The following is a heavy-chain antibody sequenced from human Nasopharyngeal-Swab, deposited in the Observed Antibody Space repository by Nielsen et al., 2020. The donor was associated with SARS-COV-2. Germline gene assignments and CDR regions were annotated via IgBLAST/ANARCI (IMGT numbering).Heavy chain of an antibody. J-gene: IGHJ6*03. CDR1: GGSISSGDYS. Sequence: SETLSLTCAVSGGSISSGDYSWSWIRQPPGKGLEWIGYIYYSGNTYHNAALKSRVTTAIGTSKNQFSLKLSSVTAADTAVYYCVRVSGYNFGIYYMDVWGTGTTVTVSS. D-gene: IGHD3-22*01. CDR3: VRVSGYNFGIYYMDV. V-gene: IGHV4-30-4*07. CDR2: IYYSGNT.